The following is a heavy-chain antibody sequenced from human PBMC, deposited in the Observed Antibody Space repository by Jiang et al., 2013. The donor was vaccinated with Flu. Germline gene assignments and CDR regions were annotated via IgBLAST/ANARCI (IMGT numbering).Heavy chain of an antibody. CDR2: ISSSSSYI. CDR3: ARESSSWYRNWDY. V-gene: IGHV3-21*01. J-gene: IGHJ4*02. Sequence: VQLLESGGGLVKPGGSLRLSCAASGFTFSSYSMNWVRQAPGKGLEWVSSISSSSSYIYYADSVKGRFTISRDNAKNSLYLQMNSLRAEDTAVYYCARESSSWYRNWDYWGQGTLVTVSS. CDR1: GFTFSSYS. D-gene: IGHD6-13*01.